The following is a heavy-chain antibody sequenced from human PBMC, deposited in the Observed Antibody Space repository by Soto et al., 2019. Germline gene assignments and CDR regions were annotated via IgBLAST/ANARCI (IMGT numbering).Heavy chain of an antibody. D-gene: IGHD3-16*01. CDR3: ARDALYPLDY. J-gene: IGHJ4*02. CDR2: ISYDGSNK. CDR1: GFTFSSYA. Sequence: PGGSLRLSCAASGFTFSSYAMHWVRQAPGKGLEWVAVISYDGSNKYYADSVKGRFTISRDNSKNTLYLQMNSLRAEDTAVYYCARDALYPLDYWGQGTLVTVSS. V-gene: IGHV3-30-3*01.